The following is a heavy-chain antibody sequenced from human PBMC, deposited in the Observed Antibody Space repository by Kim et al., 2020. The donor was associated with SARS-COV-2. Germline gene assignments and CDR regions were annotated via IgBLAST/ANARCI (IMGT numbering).Heavy chain of an antibody. CDR3: AAFPTPRQQLVSFEDY. D-gene: IGHD6-13*01. CDR1: GGSISSSSYY. V-gene: IGHV4-39*01. J-gene: IGHJ4*02. Sequence: SETLSLTCTVSGGSISSSSYYWGWIRQPPGKGLEWIGSIYYSGSTYYNPSLKSRVTISVDTSKNQFSLKLSSVTAADTAVYYCAAFPTPRQQLVSFEDYWGQGTLVTVSS. CDR2: IYYSGST.